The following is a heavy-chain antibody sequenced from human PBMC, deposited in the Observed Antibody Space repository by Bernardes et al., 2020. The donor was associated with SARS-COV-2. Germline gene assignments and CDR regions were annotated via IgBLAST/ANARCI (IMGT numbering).Heavy chain of an antibody. D-gene: IGHD2-2*01. CDR2: ITKSGSDM. CDR3: ARRPAAIAADY. Sequence: GGSLRLSCAASGFTFSDYTMIWVRQAPGKGLQWVSSITKSGSDMYYADSVKGRFSISRDNGKNSLFLQLNSLRVEDTAVYYCARRPAAIAADYWGQGTLVTVSS. V-gene: IGHV3-21*01. CDR1: GFTFSDYT. J-gene: IGHJ4*02.